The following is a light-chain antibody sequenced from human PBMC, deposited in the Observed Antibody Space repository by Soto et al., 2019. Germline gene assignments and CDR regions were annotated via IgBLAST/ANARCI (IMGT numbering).Light chain of an antibody. CDR2: AAS. J-gene: IGKJ2*01. V-gene: IGKV1-39*01. Sequence: DIPMTQSPSSLSASVGDRVTITCRASQSISSYLNWYQQKPGKAPKLLIYAASSLQSGVPSRFSGSGSGTDFTLTISSLQPEDFATYYCQRGETFGQGTKLEIK. CDR3: QRGET. CDR1: QSISSY.